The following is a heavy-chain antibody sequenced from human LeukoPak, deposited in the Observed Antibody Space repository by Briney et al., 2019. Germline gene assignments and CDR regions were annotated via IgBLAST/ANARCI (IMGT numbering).Heavy chain of an antibody. V-gene: IGHV3-30-3*01. CDR2: ISYDGSNK. J-gene: IGHJ4*02. Sequence: PGGSLRLSCAASGFTFSSYAMHWVRRAPGKGLEWVAVISYDGSNKYYADSVKGRLTISRDNSKNTLYLQMNSLRAEDTAVYYCARERELYYYDYWGQGTLVTVSS. CDR1: GFTFSSYA. D-gene: IGHD1-26*01. CDR3: ARERELYYYDY.